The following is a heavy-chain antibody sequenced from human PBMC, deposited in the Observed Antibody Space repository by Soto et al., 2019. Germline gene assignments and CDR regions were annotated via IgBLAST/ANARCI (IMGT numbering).Heavy chain of an antibody. J-gene: IGHJ4*02. D-gene: IGHD7-27*01. Sequence: QMQLLQSGAEVKKTGSSVKISCKTSGWIFTFQYLHWVRQAPGQGLEWLGWITPYNGNVKYAQHCQGRISLTRDNSLTPLFLELRDLRPEDTGLYYCARSATSGDQHFIDSWGQGTLVTVSS. CDR2: ITPYNGNV. CDR3: ARSATSGDQHFIDS. CDR1: GWIFTFQY. V-gene: IGHV1-45*02.